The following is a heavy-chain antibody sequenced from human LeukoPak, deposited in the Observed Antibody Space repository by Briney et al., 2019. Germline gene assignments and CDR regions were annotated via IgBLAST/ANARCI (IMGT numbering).Heavy chain of an antibody. CDR3: TTDLSYSGYDN. D-gene: IGHD5-12*01. V-gene: IGHV3-15*01. J-gene: IGHJ4*02. CDR2: IKSKTDGGTT. CDR1: GFTFSNAW. Sequence: GGSLRLSCAASGFTFSNAWMSWVRQAPGKGLEWVGRIKSKTDGGTTDYAAPVKGRFTISRDDSKNTLHLQMNSLKTEDTAVYYCTTDLSYSGYDNWGQGTLVTVSS.